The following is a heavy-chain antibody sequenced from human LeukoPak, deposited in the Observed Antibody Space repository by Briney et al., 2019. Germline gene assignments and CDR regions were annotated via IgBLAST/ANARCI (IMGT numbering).Heavy chain of an antibody. D-gene: IGHD3-10*01. V-gene: IGHV4-59*01. CDR2: IYYSGST. J-gene: IGHJ6*02. CDR3: ARAYGSGAVGYYYYGMDV. Sequence: PSETLSLTCTVSGGSISSYYWSWIRQPPGKGLEWIGYIYYSGSTNYNPSLKSRVTISVDTSKNQFSLKLSSVTAADTAVYYCARAYGSGAVGYYYYGMDVWGQGTTVTVSS. CDR1: GGSISSYY.